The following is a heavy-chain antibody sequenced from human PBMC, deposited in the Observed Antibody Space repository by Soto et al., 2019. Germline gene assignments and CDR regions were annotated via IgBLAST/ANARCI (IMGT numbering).Heavy chain of an antibody. V-gene: IGHV1-69*13. CDR2: IIPIFGTA. Sequence: GASVKVSCKASGGTFSSYAISWVRQAPGQGLEWMGGIIPIFGTANYAQKFQGRVTITADESTSTAYMELSSLRSEDTAVYYCARVGVRYCISTSCYRWFDPWGQGTLVTVSS. D-gene: IGHD2-2*02. CDR3: ARVGVRYCISTSCYRWFDP. CDR1: GGTFSSYA. J-gene: IGHJ5*02.